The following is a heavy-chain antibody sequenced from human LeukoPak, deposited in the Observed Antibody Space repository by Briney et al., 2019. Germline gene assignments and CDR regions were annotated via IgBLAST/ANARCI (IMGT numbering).Heavy chain of an antibody. CDR3: ARGRRTVAGSLFDY. CDR2: IYYSGST. V-gene: IGHV4-39*07. CDR1: GGSISSSSYY. J-gene: IGHJ4*02. Sequence: SETLSLTCTVSGGSISSSSYYWGWIRQPAGKGLEWIGSIYYSGSTYYNPSLKSRVTISVDTSKNQFSLKLSSVTAADTAVYYCARGRRTVAGSLFDYWGQGTLVTVSS. D-gene: IGHD6-13*01.